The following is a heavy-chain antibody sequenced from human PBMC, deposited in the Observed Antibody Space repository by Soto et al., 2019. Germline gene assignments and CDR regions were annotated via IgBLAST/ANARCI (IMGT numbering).Heavy chain of an antibody. D-gene: IGHD2-2*01. CDR3: ARERGGIGYCSSTSCRLSSFFDY. CDR2: IYYSGST. J-gene: IGHJ4*02. CDR1: GGSISSGGYY. Sequence: TLSLTCTVSGGSISSGGYYWSWIRQHPGKGLEWIGYIYYSGSTYYNPSLKSRVTISVDTSKNQFSLKLSSVTAADTAVYYCARERGGIGYCSSTSCRLSSFFDYWGQGTLVTVSS. V-gene: IGHV4-31*03.